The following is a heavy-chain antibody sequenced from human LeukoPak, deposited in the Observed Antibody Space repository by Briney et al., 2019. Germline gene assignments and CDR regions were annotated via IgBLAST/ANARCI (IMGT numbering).Heavy chain of an antibody. Sequence: GGSLRLSCAVSGLTFGNFCMSWIRQAPGKGLEWVAYINRSGSNIYYADSVKGRFTISRDNAKNSLHLQMNSLRAEDTAVYYCERDLRVSTVTRRDFDYWGQGTLVTVSS. J-gene: IGHJ4*02. CDR2: INRSGSNI. V-gene: IGHV3-11*04. CDR1: GLTFGNFC. D-gene: IGHD2/OR15-2a*01. CDR3: ERDLRVSTVTRRDFDY.